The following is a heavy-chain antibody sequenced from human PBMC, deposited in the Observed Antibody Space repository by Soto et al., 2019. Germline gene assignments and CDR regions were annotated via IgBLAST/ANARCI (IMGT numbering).Heavy chain of an antibody. CDR1: GGSFSGYY. D-gene: IGHD2-15*01. CDR3: AKVRMPTYYFDY. J-gene: IGHJ4*02. CDR2: INHSGST. V-gene: IGHV4-34*01. Sequence: PSETLSLTCAVYGGSFSGYYWSWIRQPPGKGLEWIGEINHSGSTNYNPSLKSRVTISVDTSKNQFSLKLSSVTAADTAVYYCAKVRMPTYYFDYWGQGTLVTVSS.